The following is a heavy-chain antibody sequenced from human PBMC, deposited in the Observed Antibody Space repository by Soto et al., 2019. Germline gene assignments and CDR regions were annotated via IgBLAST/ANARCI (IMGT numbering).Heavy chain of an antibody. J-gene: IGHJ5*02. CDR3: ARVTIVCHYCSSTTPRQYWFDP. CDR1: CGSISSGDYY. Sequence: PSETLSLTCTVSCGSISSGDYYWSWIRQPPGKGLEWIGYIYYSGSTYYNPSLKSRVTISVDTSKNQFSLKLSSVTAADTAVYYCARVTIVCHYCSSTTPRQYWFDPWGQGTLVTVSS. CDR2: IYYSGST. V-gene: IGHV4-30-4*01. D-gene: IGHD2-2*01.